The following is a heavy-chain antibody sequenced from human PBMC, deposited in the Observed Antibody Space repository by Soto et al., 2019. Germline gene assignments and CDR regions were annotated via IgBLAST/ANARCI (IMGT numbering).Heavy chain of an antibody. D-gene: IGHD6-6*01. V-gene: IGHV3-23*01. J-gene: IGHJ4*02. CDR1: GFTFSSYA. CDR2: IAGSGGST. CDR3: VKDRGYSSASRFDY. Sequence: GGSLRLSCAASGFTFSSYAMSWVRQAPEKGLEWVSYIAGSGGSTYYADSVKGQFTISRDNSKSTLYLQMNSLRAEDTAIYYCVKDRGYSSASRFDYWGQGTLVTVSS.